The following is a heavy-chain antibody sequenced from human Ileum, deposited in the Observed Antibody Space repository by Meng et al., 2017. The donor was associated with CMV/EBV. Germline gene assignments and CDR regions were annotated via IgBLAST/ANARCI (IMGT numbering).Heavy chain of an antibody. CDR2: ISDIGADT. J-gene: IGHJ4*02. D-gene: IGHD2-8*01. Sequence: SLRLSCAASGFTFSSYAMSWVRQAPGKGLEWVSAISDIGADTYYADSVKGRFTISRDNFKNTLFLQMNSLRAEDTAVYYCAKGRTNDCWGQGTPVTVSS. CDR3: AKGRTNDC. CDR1: GFTFSSYA. V-gene: IGHV3-23*01.